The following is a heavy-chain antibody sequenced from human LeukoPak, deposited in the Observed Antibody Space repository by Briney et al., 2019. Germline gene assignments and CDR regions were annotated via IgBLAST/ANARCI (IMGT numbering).Heavy chain of an antibody. CDR1: GGTFSSYA. D-gene: IGHD3-3*01. V-gene: IGHV1-69*13. CDR3: ARARGSGYYFDY. CDR2: IVPIFGTA. J-gene: IGHJ4*02. Sequence: SVKVSCKASGGTFSSYAISWVRQAPGQGLEWMGGIVPIFGTANYAQKFQGRVTITADESTSTAYVELSSLRSEDTAVYYCARARGSGYYFDYWGQGTLVTVSS.